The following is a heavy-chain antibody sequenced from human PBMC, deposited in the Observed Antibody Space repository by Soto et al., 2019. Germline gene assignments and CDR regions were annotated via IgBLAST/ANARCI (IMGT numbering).Heavy chain of an antibody. J-gene: IGHJ5*02. CDR2: INAVGSGT. Sequence: RGSLRLSCAASGFPCNTDWMHWVRQAPGEGLVWVSRINAVGSGTTYADSVKGRFTVSRDNANNMLYLQMNSLRAEDTAVYYCALLPLGFDPRGQGLLVTLS. CDR3: ALLPLGFDP. CDR1: GFPCNTDW. V-gene: IGHV3-74*01. D-gene: IGHD3-16*01.